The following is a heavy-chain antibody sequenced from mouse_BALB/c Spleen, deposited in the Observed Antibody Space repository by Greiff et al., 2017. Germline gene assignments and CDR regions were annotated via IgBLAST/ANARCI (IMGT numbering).Heavy chain of an antibody. V-gene: IGHV2-4-1*01. CDR2: IWSGGST. Sequence: QVQLKESGPGLVQPSQSLSITCTVSGFSLTSYGVHWVRQSPGKSLEWLGVIWSGGSTDYNAAFISRLSISKDNSKSQVFFEMNSLQADDTAIYYCARNREDRFLAWFAYWGQGTLVTVSA. D-gene: IGHD2-14*01. CDR3: ARNREDRFLAWFAY. CDR1: GFSLTSYG. J-gene: IGHJ3*01.